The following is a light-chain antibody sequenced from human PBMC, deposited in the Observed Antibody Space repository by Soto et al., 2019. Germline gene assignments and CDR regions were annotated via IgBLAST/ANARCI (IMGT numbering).Light chain of an antibody. CDR2: EVS. Sequence: QSVLTQPASVSGSPGQSITISCTGTSSDFGFYNYVSWYQHHPGKAPKLMIYEVSNRPSGVSYRFSGSKSGNTASLTISGLQAEDEAGYYCSSYTTSSTPVVFGGGTQLTVL. V-gene: IGLV2-14*01. J-gene: IGLJ2*01. CDR1: SSDFGFYNY. CDR3: SSYTTSSTPVV.